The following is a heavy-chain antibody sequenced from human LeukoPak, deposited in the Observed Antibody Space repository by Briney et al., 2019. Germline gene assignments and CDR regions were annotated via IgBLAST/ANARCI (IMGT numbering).Heavy chain of an antibody. V-gene: IGHV1-46*03. J-gene: IGHJ5*02. CDR3: TRVQGPSDP. CDR2: INPSGGST. Sequence: GASVKVSCKASGYTFTNYYIHWVRQAPGQGLEWMGLINPSGGSTTYAQKFQGRVTMTRDTSTTTVYMELSSLTSEDTAVYYCTRVQGPSDPWGQGTLVTVSS. CDR1: GYTFTNYY.